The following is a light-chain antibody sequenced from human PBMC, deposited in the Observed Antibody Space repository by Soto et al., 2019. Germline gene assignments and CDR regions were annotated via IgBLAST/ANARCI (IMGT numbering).Light chain of an antibody. Sequence: IVMTLSPATLSVSPGERATLSCRASQTVSSNYLAWCQQRPGQAPRLLIYDASNRATGIPARFSGSGSGTEFSLTISSLQSEDFTVYSCQQYGDWPGAFGGGTKVDI. V-gene: IGKV3D-15*01. CDR3: QQYGDWPGA. CDR1: QTVSSN. CDR2: DAS. J-gene: IGKJ4*01.